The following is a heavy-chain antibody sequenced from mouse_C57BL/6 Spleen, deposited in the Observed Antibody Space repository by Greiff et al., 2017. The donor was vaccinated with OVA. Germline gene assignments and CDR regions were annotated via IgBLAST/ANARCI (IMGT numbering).Heavy chain of an antibody. CDR2: ISNGGGST. V-gene: IGHV5-12*01. Sequence: EVHLVESGGGLVQPGGSLKLSCAASGFTFSDYYMYWVRQTPEKRLEWVAYISNGGGSTYYPDTVKGRFTISRDNAKNTLYLQMSRLKSEDTAMYYCASYYGSSYDAMDYWGQGTSVTVSS. D-gene: IGHD1-1*01. CDR1: GFTFSDYY. J-gene: IGHJ4*01. CDR3: ASYYGSSYDAMDY.